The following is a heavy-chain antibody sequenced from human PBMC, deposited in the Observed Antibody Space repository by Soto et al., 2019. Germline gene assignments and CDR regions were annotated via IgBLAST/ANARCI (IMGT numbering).Heavy chain of an antibody. CDR1: GVSISSSSYY. CDR3: LTKYYYGSGSDYYYYGMDV. J-gene: IGHJ6*02. CDR2: IYYSGST. D-gene: IGHD3-10*01. Sequence: PSETLSLSCTVSGVSISSSSYYWGWIRQPPGKGLEWIGSIYYSGSTYYNPSLKSRVTISVDTSKNQFSLKLSSVTAADTAVYYCLTKYYYGSGSDYYYYGMDVWGQGTTVTVSS. V-gene: IGHV4-39*01.